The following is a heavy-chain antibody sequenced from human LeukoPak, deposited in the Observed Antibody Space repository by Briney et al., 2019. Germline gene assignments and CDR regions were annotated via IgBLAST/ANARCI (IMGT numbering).Heavy chain of an antibody. J-gene: IGHJ6*03. Sequence: GGSLRLSCAASGFTFSSYSMSWVRQAPGKGLEWVSSITTSSSYIFYADSVKGRFTISRDNAKNSLYLQMNSLRAEDTAVYYCARVIAAFYYYQMDVWGKGTTVTVSS. V-gene: IGHV3-21*01. CDR3: ARVIAAFYYYQMDV. CDR1: GFTFSSYS. D-gene: IGHD6-6*01. CDR2: ITTSSSYI.